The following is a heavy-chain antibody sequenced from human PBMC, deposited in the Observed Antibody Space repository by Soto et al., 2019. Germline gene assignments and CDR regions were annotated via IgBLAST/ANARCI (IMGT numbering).Heavy chain of an antibody. CDR1: GFSFGSNS. V-gene: IGHV3-23*01. J-gene: IGHJ4*02. D-gene: IGHD1-26*01. CDR2: ISDTAHRI. CDR3: VILALGKFDF. Sequence: EVQLLESGGGLVQPGGSLRLSCSASGFSFGSNSMAWVRQAPGKGLEWAASISDTAHRIFHADSVKGRFTISRDNSRNRLYLQMNSLRAEDTALYYCVILALGKFDFWGQGTLVIVSS.